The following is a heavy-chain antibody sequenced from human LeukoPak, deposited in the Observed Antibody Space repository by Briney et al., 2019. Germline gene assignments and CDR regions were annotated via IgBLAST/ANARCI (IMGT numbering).Heavy chain of an antibody. J-gene: IGHJ4*02. D-gene: IGHD3-22*01. Sequence: GESLKISCKGSGYSFSNYWIGWVRQMPGKGPEWMGIIYSGDSDTRYSPSFQGQVTISADKPISTAYLQWSSLKASDTAMYYCARSIYYDNSGYYYYFDYWGQGTLVTVSS. V-gene: IGHV5-51*04. CDR1: GYSFSNYW. CDR2: IYSGDSDT. CDR3: ARSIYYDNSGYYYYFDY.